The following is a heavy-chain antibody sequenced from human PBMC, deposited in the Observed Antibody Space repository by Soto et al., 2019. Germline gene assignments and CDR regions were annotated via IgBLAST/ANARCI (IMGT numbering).Heavy chain of an antibody. V-gene: IGHV3-74*01. Sequence: EVQLVESGGGLVQPGGSLRLSCAASGFTFSSNGMHWVRQAPGKGLMWVSHINKDGSFTSYADSVKGRFTISRDNAKNTLYLQVNSLRGEDTAVYYCVNGGWLGDWGQGTQVTVSS. CDR2: INKDGSFT. CDR1: GFTFSSNG. D-gene: IGHD6-19*01. CDR3: VNGGWLGD. J-gene: IGHJ4*02.